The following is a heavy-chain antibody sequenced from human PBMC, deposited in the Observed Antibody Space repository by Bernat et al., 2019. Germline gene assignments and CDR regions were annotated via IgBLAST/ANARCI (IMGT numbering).Heavy chain of an antibody. CDR2: INSDGSST. Sequence: EVQLVESGGGLVQPGGSLRLSCAASGFTFSSYWMHWVRQTPGKWLVWVSRINSDGSSTNYADSVKSRFTISRDNAKNTLYLQMNSVRAGDTAVYYCAGPELGSVEGYFGFWGQGNLVNVSS. J-gene: IGHJ4*03. V-gene: IGHV3-74*01. D-gene: IGHD1-14*01. CDR3: AGPELGSVEGYFGF. CDR1: GFTFSSYW.